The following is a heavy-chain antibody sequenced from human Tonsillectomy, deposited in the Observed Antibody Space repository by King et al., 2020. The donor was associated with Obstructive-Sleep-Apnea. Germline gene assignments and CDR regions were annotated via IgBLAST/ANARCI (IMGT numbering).Heavy chain of an antibody. D-gene: IGHD6-19*01. CDR3: AKAGYSSGWALDYYYYYGMDV. Sequence: VQLVESGGGLVQPGRSLRLSCAASGFTCDDYAMHWVRQAPGKGLEWVSGTSWNSGSIGYADSVKGRFTISRDNAKNSLYLQMNSLRAEDTALYYCAKAGYSSGWALDYYYYYGMDVWGQGTTVTVSS. CDR2: TSWNSGSI. V-gene: IGHV3-9*01. CDR1: GFTCDDYA. J-gene: IGHJ6*02.